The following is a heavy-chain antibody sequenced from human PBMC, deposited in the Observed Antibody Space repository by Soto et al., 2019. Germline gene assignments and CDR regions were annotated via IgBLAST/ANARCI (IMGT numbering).Heavy chain of an antibody. CDR2: INHSGST. D-gene: IGHD5-18*01. CDR1: GGSFSGYY. Sequence: QVQLQQWGAGLLKPSETLSLTCAVYGGSFSGYYWSWIRQPPGKGLEWIGEINHSGSTNYNPSLKSRVTLSVDTSQNQFSLKLSSVTAADTAVYYCGQLWGGMDVWGQGTTVTVSS. J-gene: IGHJ6*02. CDR3: GQLWGGMDV. V-gene: IGHV4-34*01.